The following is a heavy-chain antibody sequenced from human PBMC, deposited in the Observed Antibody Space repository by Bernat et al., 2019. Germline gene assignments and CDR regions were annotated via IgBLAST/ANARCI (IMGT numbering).Heavy chain of an antibody. J-gene: IGHJ4*02. CDR2: FDPEDGET. CDR3: ATDSVAVAGTAPFDY. V-gene: IGHV1-24*01. D-gene: IGHD6-19*01. Sequence: QVQLVQSGAEVKKPGASVKVSCKVAGYTLTELSMHWVRQAPGKGLDWMGGFDPEDGETSYAQKFQGRVTMAEDTSTDTAYMELSSLRSEDTAVYYCATDSVAVAGTAPFDYWGQGTLVTVSS. CDR1: GYTLTELS.